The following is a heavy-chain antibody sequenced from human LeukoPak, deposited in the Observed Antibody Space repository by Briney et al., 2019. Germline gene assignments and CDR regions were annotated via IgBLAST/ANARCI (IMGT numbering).Heavy chain of an antibody. D-gene: IGHD3-22*01. V-gene: IGHV3-30*02. CDR2: IRYDGSNK. Sequence: GGSLRLSCAASGFTFSSYGMHWVRQAPGKGLEWVAFIRYDGSNKYYADSVKGRFTISRDNSKNALYLQMNSLRAEDTAVYYCARDFHRRYYDSSGYNAFDIWGQGTMVTVSS. CDR1: GFTFSSYG. CDR3: ARDFHRRYYDSSGYNAFDI. J-gene: IGHJ3*02.